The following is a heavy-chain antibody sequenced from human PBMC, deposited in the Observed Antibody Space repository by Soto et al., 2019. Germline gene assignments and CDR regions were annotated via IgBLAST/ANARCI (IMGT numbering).Heavy chain of an antibody. CDR1: GGSVSSGSYY. Sequence: SETLSLTCTVSGGSVSSGSYYWSWIRQPPGEGLEWIGYIYYSGSANYNPSLKSRVTISVDTSKNQFSLKLSSVTAADTAVYYCARAYCGGDCYSGNWFDPWGQGTLVTVSS. CDR2: IYYSGSA. J-gene: IGHJ5*02. CDR3: ARAYCGGDCYSGNWFDP. V-gene: IGHV4-61*01. D-gene: IGHD2-21*02.